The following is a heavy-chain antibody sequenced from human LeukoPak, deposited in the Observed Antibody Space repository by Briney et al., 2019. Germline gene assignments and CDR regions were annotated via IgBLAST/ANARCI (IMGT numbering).Heavy chain of an antibody. Sequence: PSETLSLTCTVSGGSISSSSYYWGWIRQPPGKGLEWIGSIYYSGSTYYNPSLKSRVTISVDTSKNQFSLKLSSVTAADTAVYYCARSGLGGTANDYWGQGTLVTVSS. CDR1: GGSISSSSYY. J-gene: IGHJ4*02. CDR3: ARSGLGGTANDY. V-gene: IGHV4-39*07. D-gene: IGHD6-25*01. CDR2: IYYSGST.